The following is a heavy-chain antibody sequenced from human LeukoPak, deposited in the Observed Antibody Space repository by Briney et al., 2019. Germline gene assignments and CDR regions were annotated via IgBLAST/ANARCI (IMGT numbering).Heavy chain of an antibody. V-gene: IGHV3-74*01. CDR3: ARVSGSRNYYFGAFDI. D-gene: IGHD3-10*01. CDR2: IYSDENSA. Sequence: GGSLRLSCAASGFTFSSYAMQWVRQAPGKGLEWISRIYSDENSAYYADSVKGRFTISRDNAKKTLYLRMNSLRAEDTAMYYCARVSGSRNYYFGAFDIWGQGTMVTVSS. J-gene: IGHJ3*02. CDR1: GFTFSSYA.